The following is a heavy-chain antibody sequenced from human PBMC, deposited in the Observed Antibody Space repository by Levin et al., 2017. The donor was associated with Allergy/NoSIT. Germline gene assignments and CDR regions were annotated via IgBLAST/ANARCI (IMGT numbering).Heavy chain of an antibody. Sequence: GGSLRLSCAASGFTFSSYSMNWVRQAPGKGLEWVSSISSSSSYIYYADSVKGRFTISRDNAKNSLYLQMNSLRAEDTAVYYCARDLYSSSWQPSDAFDIWGQGTMVTVSS. CDR3: ARDLYSSSWQPSDAFDI. CDR1: GFTFSSYS. V-gene: IGHV3-21*01. D-gene: IGHD6-13*01. CDR2: ISSSSSYI. J-gene: IGHJ3*02.